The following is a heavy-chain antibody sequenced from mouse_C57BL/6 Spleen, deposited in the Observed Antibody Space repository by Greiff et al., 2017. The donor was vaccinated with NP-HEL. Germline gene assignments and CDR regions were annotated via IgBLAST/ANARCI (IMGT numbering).Heavy chain of an antibody. V-gene: IGHV1-18*01. CDR2: INPNNGGT. Sequence: VQLQQSGPELVKPGASVKIPCKASGYTFTDYNMDWVKQSHGRSLEWIGDINPNNGGTIYNQKFKGKATLTVDKSSSTAYMELRSLTSEDTAVYYCARGLDGYYGWFAYWGQGTLVTVSA. CDR1: GYTFTDYN. J-gene: IGHJ3*01. CDR3: ARGLDGYYGWFAY. D-gene: IGHD2-3*01.